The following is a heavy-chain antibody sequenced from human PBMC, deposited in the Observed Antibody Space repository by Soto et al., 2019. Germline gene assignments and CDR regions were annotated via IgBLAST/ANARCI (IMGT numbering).Heavy chain of an antibody. CDR3: ARDRPAPAYCSGGSCYYYYMDV. CDR2: IKSKADGGTT. CDR1: GFIFSNAW. D-gene: IGHD2-15*01. V-gene: IGHV3-15*07. J-gene: IGHJ6*03. Sequence: PGGSLRLSCAASGFIFSNAWINWVRQAPGKGLEWVGRIKSKADGGTTDFAAPVKGRFAISRDNAKNSLYLQMNSLRAEDTAVYYCARDRPAPAYCSGGSCYYYYMDVWGKGTTVTVSS.